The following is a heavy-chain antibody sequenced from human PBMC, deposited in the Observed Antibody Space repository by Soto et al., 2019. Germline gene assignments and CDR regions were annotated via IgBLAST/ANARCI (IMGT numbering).Heavy chain of an antibody. Sequence: QVQLVQSVAEVKKPGASVKVSCKASGYTFTSYDINWVRQASGQGLEWMGWMNPNSGNTGYAQKFQGRVTMTRNTSISTAYMELSSLRSEDTAVYYCARSVLGYCSGGSCYSFPHYDYWGQGTLVTVSS. J-gene: IGHJ4*02. CDR2: MNPNSGNT. CDR1: GYTFTSYD. CDR3: ARSVLGYCSGGSCYSFPHYDY. D-gene: IGHD2-15*01. V-gene: IGHV1-8*01.